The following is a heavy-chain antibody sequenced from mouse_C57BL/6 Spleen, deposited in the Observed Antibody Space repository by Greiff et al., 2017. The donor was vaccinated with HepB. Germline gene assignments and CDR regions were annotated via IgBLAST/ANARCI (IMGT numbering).Heavy chain of an antibody. Sequence: VHVKQSGPELVKPGASVKMSCKASGYTFTDYNMHWVKQSHGKSLEWIGYINPNNGGTSYNQKFKGKATLTVNKSSSTAYMELRSLTSEDSAVYYCAREGIFITTVVATYYYAMDYWGQGTSVTVSS. CDR1: GYTFTDYN. CDR3: AREGIFITTVVATYYYAMDY. V-gene: IGHV1-22*01. CDR2: INPNNGGT. J-gene: IGHJ4*01. D-gene: IGHD1-1*01.